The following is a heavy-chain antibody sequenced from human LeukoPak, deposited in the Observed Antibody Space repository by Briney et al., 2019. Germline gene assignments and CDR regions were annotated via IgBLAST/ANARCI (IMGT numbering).Heavy chain of an antibody. J-gene: IGHJ6*02. CDR1: DFTFSDAW. D-gene: IGHD3-10*01. Sequence: GGSLRLSCATSDFTFSDAWMNWVRQAPGKGLEWVSILGGLSESVYYPDSVKGRFTVSRDNSKDTLYLEINSLRGEDTATYYCARRWLGDPYGMDVWGQGTTVTVSS. CDR3: ARRWLGDPYGMDV. CDR2: LGGLSESV. V-gene: IGHV3-23*01.